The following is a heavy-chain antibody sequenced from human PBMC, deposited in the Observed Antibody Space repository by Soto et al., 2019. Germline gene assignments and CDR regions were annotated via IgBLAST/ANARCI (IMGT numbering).Heavy chain of an antibody. Sequence: SVKVSCKASGGTFSSYAISWVRQAPGQGLEWMGGIIPIFGTANYAQKFQGRVTITADESTSTAYMELSSLRSEDTAVYYCARGTRGSYDSSGYYLYDAFDIWGQGTMVTVSS. CDR3: ARGTRGSYDSSGYYLYDAFDI. CDR2: IIPIFGTA. CDR1: GGTFSSYA. V-gene: IGHV1-69*13. J-gene: IGHJ3*02. D-gene: IGHD3-22*01.